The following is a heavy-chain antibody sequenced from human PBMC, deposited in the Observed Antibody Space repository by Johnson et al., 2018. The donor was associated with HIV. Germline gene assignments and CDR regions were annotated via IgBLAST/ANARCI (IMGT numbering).Heavy chain of an antibody. CDR2: LRSKTNSHAT. Sequence: GQLVESGGGLVQPGGSLKLSCAASGFIFSGSAMHWVRQASGKGLEWVGRLRSKTNSHATAYAASLKGRLTISRDDSKNTAYLQMNSLKTEDTAVYYCTRQRGSITMWDAFDIWGQGTVVTVSS. D-gene: IGHD3-10*02. CDR3: TRQRGSITMWDAFDI. J-gene: IGHJ3*02. CDR1: GFIFSGSA. V-gene: IGHV3-73*02.